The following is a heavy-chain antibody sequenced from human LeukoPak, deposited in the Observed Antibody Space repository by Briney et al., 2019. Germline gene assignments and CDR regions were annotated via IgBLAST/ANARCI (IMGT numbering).Heavy chain of an antibody. CDR2: IYYTGST. CDR1: GGSISSFY. D-gene: IGHD4-17*01. V-gene: IGHV4-59*08. CDR3: ASLSTVTQGYFDS. J-gene: IGHJ4*02. Sequence: SETLSLTCTVSGGSISSFYWSWIRQPPGKGLEWIGYIYYTGSTNYNPSLKSRLTISVDVSKNQFSLRLSSVTATDTAVYYCASLSTVTQGYFDSWGQGTLVTVSS.